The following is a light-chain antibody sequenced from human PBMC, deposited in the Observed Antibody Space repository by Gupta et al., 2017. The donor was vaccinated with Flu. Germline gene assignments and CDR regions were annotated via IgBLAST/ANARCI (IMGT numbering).Light chain of an antibody. V-gene: IGKV1-5*03. CDR1: QSISSW. CDR2: KAS. CDR3: QQYNSPPKT. Sequence: PSTLSASVGDRVTITCRASQSISSWLAWYQQKPGKAPKLLIYKASSLESGVPSRFSGSGSGTXFTLTIXSLQPDDFATYYCQQYNSPPKTFGXGTKVEIK. J-gene: IGKJ1*01.